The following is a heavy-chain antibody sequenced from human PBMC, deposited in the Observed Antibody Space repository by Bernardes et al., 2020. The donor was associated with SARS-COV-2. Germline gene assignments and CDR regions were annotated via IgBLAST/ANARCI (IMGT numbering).Heavy chain of an antibody. CDR3: SRAAPRELLRIYYYYGMDV. D-gene: IGHD1-26*01. V-gene: IGHV1-8*01. CDR1: GYTFTSYD. CDR2: MNPNSGNT. Sequence: ASVKVSCMASGYTFTSYDINWVRQATGQGLEWMGWMNPNSGNTGYAQKFQGRVTMTRNTSISTAYMELSSLRSEDTAVYYCSRAAPRELLRIYYYYGMDVWGQGTTITVSS. J-gene: IGHJ6*02.